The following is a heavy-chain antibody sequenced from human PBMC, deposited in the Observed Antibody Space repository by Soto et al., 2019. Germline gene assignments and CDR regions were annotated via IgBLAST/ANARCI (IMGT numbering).Heavy chain of an antibody. D-gene: IGHD1-20*01. V-gene: IGHV3-48*03. CDR2: MSNSGNTI. CDR1: GFGFKNYE. CDR3: ARDIDNRDYYYGLDV. Sequence: GGSLRLSCVASGFGFKNYEMNWGRQAPGKGLGWRSYMSNSGNTIYVADSMRGRFTISRDNAKTSLFLQMNRLRADDTAVYYCARDIDNRDYYYGLDVWGQGTTVTVSS. J-gene: IGHJ6*02.